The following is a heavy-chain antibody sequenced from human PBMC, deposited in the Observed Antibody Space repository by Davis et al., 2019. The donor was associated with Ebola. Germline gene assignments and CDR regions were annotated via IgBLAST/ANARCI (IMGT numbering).Heavy chain of an antibody. Sequence: MPGGSLRLSCAVYGGSFSGYYWSWIRQPPGKGLEWIGEINHSGSTNYNPSLKSRVTISVDKSKNQFSLKLSSVTAADTAVYYCARHTSYGGKTWFDPWGQGTLVTVSS. CDR2: INHSGST. J-gene: IGHJ5*02. V-gene: IGHV4-34*01. CDR3: ARHTSYGGKTWFDP. CDR1: GGSFSGYY. D-gene: IGHD4-23*01.